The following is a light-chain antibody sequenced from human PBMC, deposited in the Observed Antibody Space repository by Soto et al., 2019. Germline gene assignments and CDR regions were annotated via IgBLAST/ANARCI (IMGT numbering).Light chain of an antibody. V-gene: IGLV2-14*02. CDR3: SSYTTSNTRQIV. CDR1: SSDVGTFNL. Sequence: QSVLTQVASVSGSPGQSITISCTGTSSDVGTFNLVSWYQQHPGKAPRLMIYEVIKRPSGVSNRFSGSKSGNTASLTISGLQAEDEADYYCSSYTTSNTRQIVFGTGTKVTVL. CDR2: EVI. J-gene: IGLJ1*01.